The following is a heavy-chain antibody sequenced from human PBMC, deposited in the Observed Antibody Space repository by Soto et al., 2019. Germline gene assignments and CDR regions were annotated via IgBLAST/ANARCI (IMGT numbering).Heavy chain of an antibody. Sequence: PGGSLRLSCAASGFTFSSYWMHWGLQAPGKGLVWVSRINSDGSSTSYADSVKGRFTISRDNAKNTLYLQMNSLRAEDTAVYYCARGLAEVVGATRTGLIDYWGQGTLVTVSS. D-gene: IGHD1-26*01. CDR2: INSDGSST. CDR3: ARGLAEVVGATRTGLIDY. CDR1: GFTFSSYW. J-gene: IGHJ4*02. V-gene: IGHV3-74*01.